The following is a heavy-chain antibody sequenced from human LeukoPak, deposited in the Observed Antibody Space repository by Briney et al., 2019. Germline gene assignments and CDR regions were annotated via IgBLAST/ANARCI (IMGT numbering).Heavy chain of an antibody. CDR3: ARHQCGDPIRSFDY. CDR1: GGSISNYY. J-gene: IGHJ4*02. V-gene: IGHV4-59*08. Sequence: SETLSLTCTVSGGSISNYYWSWIRQPPGKGLEWFGYVYYSGSTNYNPSLKSRVTISVDTSKNQFSLRLSSVTAADTAVYYCARHQCGDPIRSFDYWGQGTLVTVSS. D-gene: IGHD4-17*01. CDR2: VYYSGST.